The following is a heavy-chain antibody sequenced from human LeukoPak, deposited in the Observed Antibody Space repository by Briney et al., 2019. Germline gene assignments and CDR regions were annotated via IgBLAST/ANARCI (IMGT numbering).Heavy chain of an antibody. CDR3: AKDLTGSVVY. V-gene: IGHV3-43*02. CDR1: RLTLHDYA. J-gene: IGHJ4*02. D-gene: IGHD7-27*01. CDR2: ISGDGGST. Sequence: PGGCLSLSCAPSRLTLHDYAMHWVGQAPGNGREWVCLISGDGGSTYYADSLPGRFTISRDNSKNSLYLQMNSLRSEDTALYYCAKDLTGSVVYWGQGTLVTVSS.